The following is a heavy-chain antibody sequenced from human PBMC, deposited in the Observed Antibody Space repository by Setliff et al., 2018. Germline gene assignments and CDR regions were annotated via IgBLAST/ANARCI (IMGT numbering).Heavy chain of an antibody. CDR1: GFSLSDFGVG. CDR3: AYRRKMSARYDAFEV. D-gene: IGHD2-15*01. V-gene: IGHV2-5*02. CDR2: IYWDGDE. J-gene: IGHJ3*01. Sequence: SGPTLVNPTQTLTLTCSFSGFSLSDFGVGVGWIRQPPGKAPEWLALIYWDGDEHYTPSLEKRLTITKDTSKNQLVLTVSNMDSMDTATYFCAYRRKMSARYDAFEVWGQGTQVTV.